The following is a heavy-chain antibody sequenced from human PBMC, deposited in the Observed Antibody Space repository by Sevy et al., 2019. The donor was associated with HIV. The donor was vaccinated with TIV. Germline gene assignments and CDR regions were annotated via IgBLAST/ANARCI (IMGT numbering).Heavy chain of an antibody. V-gene: IGHV3-9*01. CDR1: GFPFNDYA. Sequence: GGSLRLSCAASGFPFNDYAMHWVLQVPGKGLEWVSGVSWNSRNIGYADSEKGRFTISRDNANHFLYLEMNSLRPEDTAFYYCAKDINRGCDGINCYPYYYYFYGLDVWGQGTTVTVSS. CDR3: AKDINRGCDGINCYPYYYYFYGLDV. J-gene: IGHJ6*02. CDR2: VSWNSRNI. D-gene: IGHD2-21*01.